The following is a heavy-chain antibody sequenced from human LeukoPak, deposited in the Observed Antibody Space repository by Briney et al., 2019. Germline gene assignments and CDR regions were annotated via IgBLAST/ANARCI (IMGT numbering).Heavy chain of an antibody. CDR3: ARVVVYCSSTSCYFDY. CDR2: INHSGST. CDR1: GGSFSGYY. D-gene: IGHD2-2*01. V-gene: IGHV4-34*01. J-gene: IGHJ4*02. Sequence: PSETLSLTCAVYGGSFSGYYWSWIRQPPGKGLEWIGEINHSGSTNYNPSLKSRVTISVDTSKNQFSLKLSSVTAADTAVYYCARVVVYCSSTSCYFDYWGQGTLVTVSS.